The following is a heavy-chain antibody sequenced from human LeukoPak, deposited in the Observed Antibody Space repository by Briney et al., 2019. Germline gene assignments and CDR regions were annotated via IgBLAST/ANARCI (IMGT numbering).Heavy chain of an antibody. Sequence: SETLSLTCTVSGGSISSSSYYWGWIRQPPGKGLEWIGSIYYSGSTYYNPSLKSRVTISVDTSKNQFSLKLSSVTAADTAVYYCARFSSSWQNWFDPWGQGALVTVSS. CDR2: IYYSGST. J-gene: IGHJ5*02. D-gene: IGHD6-13*01. CDR1: GGSISSSSYY. CDR3: ARFSSSWQNWFDP. V-gene: IGHV4-39*07.